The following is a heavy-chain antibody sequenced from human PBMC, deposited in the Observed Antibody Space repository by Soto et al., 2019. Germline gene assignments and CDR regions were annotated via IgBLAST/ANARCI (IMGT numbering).Heavy chain of an antibody. Sequence: GASVKVSCKASGYTFTHPYLHWGRQAPGQGLEWMGLINPSGGRTTYAPRFQGRVFMTSATPTNTVYMELTSLKSEDTAVYYCVREMIVSTSGNAHYWFDLWGRETQVTVSS. D-gene: IGHD3-22*01. CDR3: VREMIVSTSGNAHYWFDL. CDR2: INPSGGRT. CDR1: GYTFTHPY. J-gene: IGHJ5*02. V-gene: IGHV1-46*01.